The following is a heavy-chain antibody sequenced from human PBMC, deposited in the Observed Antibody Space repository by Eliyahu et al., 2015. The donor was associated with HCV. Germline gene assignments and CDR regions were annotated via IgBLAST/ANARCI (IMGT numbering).Heavy chain of an antibody. Sequence: QVQLQESGPGLVKPSETLSLXCTVSGYSISSGYXWGWIRQPPGKGLEWIGSIYHSGSTYYNPSLKSRVTISVDTSKNQFSLKLSSVTAADTAVYYCARDSFGGPFDYWGQGTLVTVSS. CDR3: ARDSFGGPFDY. D-gene: IGHD3-16*01. J-gene: IGHJ4*02. V-gene: IGHV4-38-2*02. CDR2: IYHSGST. CDR1: GYSISSGYX.